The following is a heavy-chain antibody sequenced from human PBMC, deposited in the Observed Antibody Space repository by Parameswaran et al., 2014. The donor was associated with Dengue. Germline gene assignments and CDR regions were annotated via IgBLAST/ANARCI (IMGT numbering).Heavy chain of an antibody. J-gene: IGHJ6*02. Sequence: VRQMPGKGLEWMGRIDPSDSYTNYSPSFQGHVTISADKSISTAYLQWSSLKASDTAMYYCARSPGIVATIPPPILVYGMDVWGQGDHGHRLL. D-gene: IGHD5-12*01. CDR2: IDPSDSYT. CDR3: ARSPGIVATIPPPILVYGMDV. V-gene: IGHV5-10-1*01.